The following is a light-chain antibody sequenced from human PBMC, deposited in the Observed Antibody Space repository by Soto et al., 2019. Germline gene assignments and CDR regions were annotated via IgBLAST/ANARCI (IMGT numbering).Light chain of an antibody. J-gene: IGKJ1*01. Sequence: EIVMTQSPATLYVSPGERVTLSCRASQSLSRNLAWYQQKPGQAPRLPIYGASIRVDATPSRFRGSGSGTEFTLTISSLQSEDFAVYYCQQYNNWPRTFGQGTKVEIK. CDR2: GAS. CDR1: QSLSRN. V-gene: IGKV3-15*01. CDR3: QQYNNWPRT.